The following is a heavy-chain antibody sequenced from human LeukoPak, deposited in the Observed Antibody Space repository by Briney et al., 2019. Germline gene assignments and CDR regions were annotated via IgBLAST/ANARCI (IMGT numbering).Heavy chain of an antibody. CDR1: GGSISSYY. V-gene: IGHV4-59*01. CDR2: IYYSGST. J-gene: IGHJ4*02. D-gene: IGHD3-9*01. CDR3: ARTLRYFDWCFDY. Sequence: SETLSLTCTVSGGSISSYYWSWIRQPPGKGLEWIGYIYYSGSTNYNPSLKSRVTISVDTSKNQFFLKLSSVTAADTAVYYCARTLRYFDWCFDYWGQGTLVTVSS.